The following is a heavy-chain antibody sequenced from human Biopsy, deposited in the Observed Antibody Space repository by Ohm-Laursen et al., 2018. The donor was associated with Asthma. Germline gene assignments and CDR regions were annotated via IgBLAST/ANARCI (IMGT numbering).Heavy chain of an antibody. J-gene: IGHJ2*01. D-gene: IGHD3-16*01. CDR3: ARIKIRIGAGTDRYFDL. V-gene: IGHV1-2*06. Sequence: GASVKVSCKASGHPLTDYYVHWVRQAPGQGLEWMGRIDPNSGGTNYAQKFLGRVTMTRDTSVNTAFMVLSRLRSDDTAVYYCARIKIRIGAGTDRYFDLWGRGPLVTVSS. CDR1: GHPLTDYY. CDR2: IDPNSGGT.